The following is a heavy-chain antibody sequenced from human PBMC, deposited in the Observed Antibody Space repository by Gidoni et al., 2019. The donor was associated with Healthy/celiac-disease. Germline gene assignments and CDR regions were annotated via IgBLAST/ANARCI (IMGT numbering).Heavy chain of an antibody. CDR2: ISWNSGSI. J-gene: IGHJ4*02. Sequence: EVQLVESGGGLVQPGRSLRLSCAASGFTFDDYAMHWVRQAPGKGLEWVSGISWNSGSIGYADSVKGRFTISRDNAKNSLYLQMNSLRAEDTALYYCAKDKDAVAGYFDYWGQGPLVTVSS. CDR3: AKDKDAVAGYFDY. D-gene: IGHD6-19*01. V-gene: IGHV3-9*01. CDR1: GFTFDDYA.